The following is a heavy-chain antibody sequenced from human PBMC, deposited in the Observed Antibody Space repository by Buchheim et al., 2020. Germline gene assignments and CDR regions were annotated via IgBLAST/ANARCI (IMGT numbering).Heavy chain of an antibody. J-gene: IGHJ3*02. Sequence: DVQLVESGGGLVQPGGSLRLSCAASGFTFSSYWMHWGRQAPGKGLVWVSRIDSDGSNTNYADSVKGRFTISRDNAKNTMYLQMNSLRAEDTAVYYCARALTGVGDALDIWGQGT. CDR1: GFTFSSYW. CDR3: ARALTGVGDALDI. CDR2: IDSDGSNT. D-gene: IGHD7-27*01. V-gene: IGHV3-74*01.